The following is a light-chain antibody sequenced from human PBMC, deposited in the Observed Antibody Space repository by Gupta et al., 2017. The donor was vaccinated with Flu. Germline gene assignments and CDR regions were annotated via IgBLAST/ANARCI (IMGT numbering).Light chain of an antibody. CDR1: QSVGRSY. Sequence: ETATLSCRASQSVGRSYLAWYQQKPGQAPRLLIYVASSRATGVPDRFSGSGSGTDFTLTISRLEPEDSAVYYCHQYAKSPLTFGGGTKVEIK. J-gene: IGKJ4*01. CDR3: HQYAKSPLT. V-gene: IGKV3-20*01. CDR2: VAS.